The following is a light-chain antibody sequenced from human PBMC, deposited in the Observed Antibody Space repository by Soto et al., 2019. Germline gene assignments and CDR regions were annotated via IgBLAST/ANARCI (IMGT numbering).Light chain of an antibody. Sequence: SALTQSPGTLALSPGERATLSCRASQSLSSSYIARYQQKPGQAPRLLIYGASSRATGIPDRFSGSGSGTDFTLTISRLEPEDFAVYYCQQYTDWPLTFGQGTKVDIK. CDR1: QSLSSSY. J-gene: IGKJ1*01. V-gene: IGKV3-20*01. CDR3: QQYTDWPLT. CDR2: GAS.